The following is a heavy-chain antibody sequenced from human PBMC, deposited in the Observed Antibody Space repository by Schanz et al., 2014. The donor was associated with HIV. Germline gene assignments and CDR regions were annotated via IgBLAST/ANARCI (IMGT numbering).Heavy chain of an antibody. CDR1: GYLFTNYG. V-gene: IGHV1-18*01. CDR3: AREKTTLNWFDP. CDR2: VSGYNANT. J-gene: IGHJ5*02. Sequence: QVQLVQSGAEVTEPGASVKVSCKTSGYLFTNYGVNWVRQAPGQGPEWMGWVSGYNANTEFARVFQGRVTMTRDTSTTTAYMELRNLRANDTAVYYCAREKTTLNWFDPWGQGTLVTVSS.